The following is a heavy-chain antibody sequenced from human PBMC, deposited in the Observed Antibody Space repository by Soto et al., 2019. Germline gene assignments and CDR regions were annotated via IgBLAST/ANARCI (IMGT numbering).Heavy chain of an antibody. CDR3: ARDRGIAARLEPYYGMDV. Sequence: SETLSLSFTVSGGSISGGGYYWSCIRQHPWKGLEWIVYIYYSGSTYYNPSLKSRVTISVDTSKNQFSLKLSSVTAADTAVYYCARDRGIAARLEPYYGMDVWGQGTTVTVSS. V-gene: IGHV4-31*03. D-gene: IGHD6-6*01. CDR1: GGSISGGGYY. CDR2: IYYSGST. J-gene: IGHJ6*02.